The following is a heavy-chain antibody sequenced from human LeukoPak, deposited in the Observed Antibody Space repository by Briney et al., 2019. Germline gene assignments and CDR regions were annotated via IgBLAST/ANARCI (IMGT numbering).Heavy chain of an antibody. D-gene: IGHD3-22*01. CDR2: ISYDGSNK. J-gene: IGHJ6*03. Sequence: GGSLRLSCAASGFTFSSYAMHWVRQAPGKGLEWVAVISYDGSNKYYADSVKGRFTISRDNSKNTLYLQMNSLRAEDTAVYYCARADYDSSGYYSGYYYYMDVWGKGTTVTISS. CDR3: ARADYDSSGYYSGYYYYMDV. V-gene: IGHV3-30*04. CDR1: GFTFSSYA.